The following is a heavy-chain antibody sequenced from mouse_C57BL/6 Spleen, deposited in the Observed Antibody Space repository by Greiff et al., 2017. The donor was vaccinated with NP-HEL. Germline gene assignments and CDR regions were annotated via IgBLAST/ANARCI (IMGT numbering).Heavy chain of an antibody. V-gene: IGHV1-64*01. CDR2: IHPNSGST. D-gene: IGHD1-1*01. Sequence: VKLQQPGAELVKPGASVKLSCKASGYTFTSYWMHWVKQRPGQGLEWIGMIHPNSGSTNYNEKFKSKATLTVDKSSSTAYMQLSSLTSEDSAVYYCARDLATVVATGDYWGQGTTLTVSS. CDR3: ARDLATVVATGDY. CDR1: GYTFTSYW. J-gene: IGHJ2*01.